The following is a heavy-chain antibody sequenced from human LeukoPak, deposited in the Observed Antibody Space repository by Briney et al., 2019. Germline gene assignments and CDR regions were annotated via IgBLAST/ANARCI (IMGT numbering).Heavy chain of an antibody. J-gene: IGHJ5*02. D-gene: IGHD2-2*01. CDR1: GYTFTSYY. V-gene: IGHV1-46*01. CDR3: ARDACSSRICSAGGNWFDP. Sequence: ASVTVSCTASGYTFTSYYMHWVRQAPGLGLEWMGLINPSGGSTNYAQKFQGRVTMTRDTSTSTVYMELSSLRSEDTAVYYCARDACSSRICSAGGNWFDPWGQGTLVTVSS. CDR2: INPSGGST.